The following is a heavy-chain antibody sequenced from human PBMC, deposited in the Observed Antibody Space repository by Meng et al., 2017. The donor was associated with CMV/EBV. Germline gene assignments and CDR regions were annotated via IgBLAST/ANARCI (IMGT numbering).Heavy chain of an antibody. J-gene: IGHJ5*02. CDR2: IYHSGST. CDR1: GYSISSGYY. Sequence: SETLSLTCTVSGYSISSGYYWGWIRQPPGKGLEWIGSIYHSGSTYYNPSLKSRVTISVDTSKNQLSLKLSSVTAADTAVYYCARVGEGYDFWSGYYTGNWFDPWGQGTLVTVSS. CDR3: ARVGEGYDFWSGYYTGNWFDP. V-gene: IGHV4-38-2*02. D-gene: IGHD3-3*01.